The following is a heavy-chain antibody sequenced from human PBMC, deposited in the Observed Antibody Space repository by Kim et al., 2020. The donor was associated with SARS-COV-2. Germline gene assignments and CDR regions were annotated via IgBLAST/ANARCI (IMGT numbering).Heavy chain of an antibody. Sequence: TPSLKSRVTISVDTSKNQFSLKLSSVTAADTAVYYCARATYSSSWYGLDYWGQGTLVTVSS. V-gene: IGHV4-59*01. CDR3: ARATYSSSWYGLDY. D-gene: IGHD6-13*01. J-gene: IGHJ4*02.